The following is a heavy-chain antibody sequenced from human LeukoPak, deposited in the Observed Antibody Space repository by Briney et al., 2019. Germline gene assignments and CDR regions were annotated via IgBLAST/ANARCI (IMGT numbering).Heavy chain of an antibody. D-gene: IGHD3-10*01. Sequence: LSETLSLTCTVSGASMSSYYWNWIRQPPGKGLEWIGYIYYSGSTNYNPSLKSRVTISVDTSKNQFSLKLSSVTAADTAVYYCARERWFGELVGLDYMDVWGKGTTVTISS. CDR3: ARERWFGELVGLDYMDV. CDR1: GASMSSYY. CDR2: IYYSGST. V-gene: IGHV4-59*01. J-gene: IGHJ6*03.